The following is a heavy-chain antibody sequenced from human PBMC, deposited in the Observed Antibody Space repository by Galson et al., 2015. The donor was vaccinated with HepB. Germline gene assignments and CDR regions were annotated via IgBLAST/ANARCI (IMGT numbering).Heavy chain of an antibody. V-gene: IGHV3-30-3*01. J-gene: IGHJ2*01. CDR2: ISYDGSNK. Sequence: SLRLSCAASGFTFSSYAMHWVRQAPGKGLEWVAVISYDGSNKYYADSVKGRFTISRDNSKNTLYLQMNSLRAEDTAVYYCAKGFGVQSPSTTNKNWYFDLWGRGALVTVSS. CDR1: GFTFSSYA. CDR3: AKGFGVQSPSTTNKNWYFDL. D-gene: IGHD3-3*01.